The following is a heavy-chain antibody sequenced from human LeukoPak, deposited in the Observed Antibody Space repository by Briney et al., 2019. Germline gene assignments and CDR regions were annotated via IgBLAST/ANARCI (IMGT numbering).Heavy chain of an antibody. J-gene: IGHJ4*02. Sequence: SETLSLTCAVYGGSFSGFYWSWIRQPPGKGLEWIGEINHSGSTNYNPSLKSRVTISVDTSKNQFSLKLSSVTAADTAVYYCARIAATYSVDYWGQGTPVTVSS. V-gene: IGHV4-34*01. D-gene: IGHD6-13*01. CDR1: GGSFSGFY. CDR3: ARIAATYSVDY. CDR2: INHSGST.